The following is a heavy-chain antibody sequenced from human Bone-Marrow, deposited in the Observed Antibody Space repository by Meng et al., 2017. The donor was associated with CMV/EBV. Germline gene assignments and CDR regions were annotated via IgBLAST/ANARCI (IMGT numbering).Heavy chain of an antibody. CDR1: GGSISSSSYY. J-gene: IGHJ5*02. D-gene: IGHD1-26*01. Sequence: SETLSLTCTVSGGSISSSSYYWSWIRQPPGKGLEWIGYIYYSGSTNYNPSLKSRVTISVDTSKNQFSLKLSSVTAAETAVYYCARSTGAAAYDPWGQGTLVTVSS. CDR3: ARSTGAAAYDP. CDR2: IYYSGST. V-gene: IGHV4-61*05.